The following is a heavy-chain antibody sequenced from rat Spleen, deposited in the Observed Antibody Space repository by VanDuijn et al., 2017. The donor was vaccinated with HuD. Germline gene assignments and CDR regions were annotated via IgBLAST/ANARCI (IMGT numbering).Heavy chain of an antibody. CDR2: ISTGGGKT. J-gene: IGHJ2*01. V-gene: IGHV5S13*01. CDR3: ARLPYVDH. Sequence: EVQLVESGGGLVQPGRSLKLSCAASGFTFSNYGMAWVRQAPTKVLEWVASISTGGGKTYYRDSVKGRFTISRHNAKNTLYLQMDSLRSEETATYYWARLPYVDHWGKGIRVTLSS. D-gene: IGHD1-7*01. CDR1: GFTFSNYG.